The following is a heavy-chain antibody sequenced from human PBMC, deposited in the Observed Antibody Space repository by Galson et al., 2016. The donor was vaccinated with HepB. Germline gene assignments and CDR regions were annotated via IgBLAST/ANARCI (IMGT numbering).Heavy chain of an antibody. D-gene: IGHD6-19*01. V-gene: IGHV3-23*01. J-gene: IGHJ4*02. Sequence: SLRLSCAASGFTFGAYGMSWVRLAPGKGLEWVSSISGSGGPKYADSVKGRFTVSRDNSKNTLCLQMNSLGAEDTAVYYCAKDRWVAVAVLLKYWGQGTLVTVSA. CDR1: GFTFGAYG. CDR3: AKDRWVAVAVLLKY. CDR2: ISGSGGPK.